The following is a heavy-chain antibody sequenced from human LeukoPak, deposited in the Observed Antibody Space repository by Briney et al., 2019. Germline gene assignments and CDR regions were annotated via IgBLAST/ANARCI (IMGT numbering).Heavy chain of an antibody. CDR2: INSDGSST. Sequence: GGSLTHLCAASGFTFSSYLMHWVRQAPGKGLVWVSRINSDGSSTSYADSVKGRFTISRDNAKNTLYLQMNSLRAEDTAVYYCARAFLTTGPSDYGGEAPPVTVSS. J-gene: IGHJ4*02. CDR1: GFTFSSYL. CDR3: ARAFLTTGPSDY. V-gene: IGHV3-74*01. D-gene: IGHD4-17*01.